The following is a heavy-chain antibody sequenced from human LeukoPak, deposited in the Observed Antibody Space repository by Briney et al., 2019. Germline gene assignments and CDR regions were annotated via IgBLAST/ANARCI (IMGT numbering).Heavy chain of an antibody. V-gene: IGHV3-9*01. CDR3: ARDNRNYFDY. Sequence: GGSLRLSCAASGFSFDDYAMHWVRQAPGKGLEWVSGISWNSGSIGYVDSVKGRFTISRDNAKNSLYLQMNSLRAEDTAVYYCARDNRNYFDYWGQGTLVTVSS. CDR2: ISWNSGSI. J-gene: IGHJ4*02. CDR1: GFSFDDYA.